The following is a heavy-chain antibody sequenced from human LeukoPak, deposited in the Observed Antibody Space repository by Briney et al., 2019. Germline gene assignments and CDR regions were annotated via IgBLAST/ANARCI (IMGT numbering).Heavy chain of an antibody. V-gene: IGHV4-59*08. CDR2: IYYSGST. J-gene: IGHJ5*01. CDR1: GGSISSYY. Sequence: SETLSLTCTVSGGSISSYYWSWIRQPPGKGLEWIGYIYYSGSTNYNPSLKSRVTISVDTSKNQFSLKLSSVTAADTAVYYCASTYYSPPSWFDSWGQGTLVTVSS. CDR3: ASTYYSPPSWFDS. D-gene: IGHD3-10*01.